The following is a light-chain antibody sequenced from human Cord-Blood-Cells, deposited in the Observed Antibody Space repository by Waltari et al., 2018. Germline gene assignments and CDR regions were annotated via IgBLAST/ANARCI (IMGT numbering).Light chain of an antibody. J-gene: IGLJ2*01. V-gene: IGLV3-1*01. Sequence: SYELTQPPSVSVSPGQTASIPCSGDKLGDKYACWYQQKPGQSPVLVIYQDSKRPSGIPERVSGSNAGNTATLTISGTQAMDEADYYCQAWDSSTVVFGGGTKLTVI. CDR1: KLGDKY. CDR2: QDS. CDR3: QAWDSSTVV.